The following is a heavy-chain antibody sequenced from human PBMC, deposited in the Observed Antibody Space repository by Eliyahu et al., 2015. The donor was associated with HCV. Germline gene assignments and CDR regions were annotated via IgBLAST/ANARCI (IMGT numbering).Heavy chain of an antibody. Sequence: EVQLVESGGGFVKPGGSLRLSCAGSGLIFXDAXXNWVRQAPGKGLEWVGRIKSKTEGGTAEYAAPVKGRFTISRDDSQRTLYLQMDSLKTEDTAVYYCTTYSSLDSGDYRRFFDYWGQGTLVTVSS. CDR1: GLIFXDAX. D-gene: IGHD3-22*01. CDR2: IKSKTEGGTA. CDR3: TTYSSLDSGDYRRFFDY. V-gene: IGHV3-15*01. J-gene: IGHJ4*02.